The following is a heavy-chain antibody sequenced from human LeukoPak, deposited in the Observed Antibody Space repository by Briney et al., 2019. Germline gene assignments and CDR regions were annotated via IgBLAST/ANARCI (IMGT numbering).Heavy chain of an antibody. CDR2: ISSSGSTI. Sequence: GGSLRLSCAASGFTFSDYYMSWIRQAPGKGLEGVSYISSSGSTIYYADSVKGRFTISRDNAKNSLYLQMNSLRAEDPAVYYCARVGSSGSILYFDYWGQGTLVTVSS. D-gene: IGHD6-19*01. J-gene: IGHJ4*02. CDR3: ARVGSSGSILYFDY. V-gene: IGHV3-11*01. CDR1: GFTFSDYY.